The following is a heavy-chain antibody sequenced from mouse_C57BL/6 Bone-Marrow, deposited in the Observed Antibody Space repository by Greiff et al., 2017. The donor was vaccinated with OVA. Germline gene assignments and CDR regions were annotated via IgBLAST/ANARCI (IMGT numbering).Heavy chain of an antibody. CDR3: EREMTKVGARAYYGDY. Sequence: VVESGAELVRPGSSVKLSCKDSYFAFMASAMHWVKQRPGHGLEWIGSFTMYSDATEYSENFKGKATLTANTSSSTAYMELSSLTSEDSAVYDGEREMTKVGARAYYGDYGGKGTTRT. D-gene: IGHD1-1*01. V-gene: IGHV1-49*01. CDR1: YFAFMASA. J-gene: IGHJ2*01. CDR2: FTMYSDAT.